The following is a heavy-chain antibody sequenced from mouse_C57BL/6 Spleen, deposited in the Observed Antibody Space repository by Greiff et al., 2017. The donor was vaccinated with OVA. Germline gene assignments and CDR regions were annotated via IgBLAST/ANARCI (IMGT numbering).Heavy chain of an antibody. CDR1: GYSFTSYY. CDR3: AREFITTVVHYFDY. D-gene: IGHD1-1*01. V-gene: IGHV1-66*01. Sequence: VQLQQSGPELVKPGASVKISCKASGYSFTSYYIHWVKQRPGQGLEWIGWIYPGSGNTKYNEKVKGQATLTADTSSSTAYMQLSSLTSEDSAVYYCAREFITTVVHYFDYWGQGTTLTVSS. CDR2: IYPGSGNT. J-gene: IGHJ2*01.